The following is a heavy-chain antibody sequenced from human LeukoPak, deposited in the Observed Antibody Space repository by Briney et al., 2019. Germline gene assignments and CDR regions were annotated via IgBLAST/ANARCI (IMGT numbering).Heavy chain of an antibody. Sequence: GGSLRLSCSASGFTFSSYAMHWVRQAPGKGLEYVSAISSNGGSTYYADSVKGRFTISRDNSKNTLYLRMSSLRAEDTAVYYCVTPSDYDFWSGPEYFQHWGQGTLVTVSS. CDR1: GFTFSSYA. CDR3: VTPSDYDFWSGPEYFQH. D-gene: IGHD3-3*01. V-gene: IGHV3-64D*06. CDR2: ISSNGGST. J-gene: IGHJ1*01.